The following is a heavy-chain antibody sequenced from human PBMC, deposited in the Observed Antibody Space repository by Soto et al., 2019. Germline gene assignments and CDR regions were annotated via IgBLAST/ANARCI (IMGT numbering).Heavy chain of an antibody. V-gene: IGHV3-21*01. CDR2: ISSSSSYI. Sequence: LRLSCAASGFTFSSYSMNWVRQAPGKGLEWVSSISSSSSYIYYADSVKGRFTISRDNAKNSLYLQMNSLRAEDTAVYYCASQPGSSGLNWFDPWGQGTLVTVSS. CDR1: GFTFSSYS. J-gene: IGHJ5*02. CDR3: ASQPGSSGLNWFDP. D-gene: IGHD6-19*01.